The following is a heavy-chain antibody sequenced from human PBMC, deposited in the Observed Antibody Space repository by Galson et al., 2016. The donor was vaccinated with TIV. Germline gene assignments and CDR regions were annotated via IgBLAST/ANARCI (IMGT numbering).Heavy chain of an antibody. D-gene: IGHD2-21*01. CDR2: IYSGGST. CDR1: GFIVSGNY. Sequence: SLRLSCAASGFIVSGNYMTWVRQAPGKGLERVSLIYSGGSTSYADSVKGRFTISRDNSENTVYLQMNSLRADDTAVYYCARDRRHCGNECYLYYYYGMDVWGQGTTVTVSS. CDR3: ARDRRHCGNECYLYYYYGMDV. J-gene: IGHJ6*02. V-gene: IGHV3-66*02.